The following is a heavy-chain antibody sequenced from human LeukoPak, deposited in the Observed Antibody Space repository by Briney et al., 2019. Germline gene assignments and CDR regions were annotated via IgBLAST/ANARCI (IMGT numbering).Heavy chain of an antibody. Sequence: GGSLRLSCAASGFTFSTYWMSWVRQAPGKGLEWVANIKQDGSEKYYVDSVKGRFTISRDNAKNSLYLQMNSLRVEDTAVYYCARDGLGVVGRSGYYYGPPHFDYWGQGTLVTVSS. CDR2: IKQDGSEK. V-gene: IGHV3-7*05. D-gene: IGHD3-22*01. J-gene: IGHJ4*02. CDR3: ARDGLGVVGRSGYYYGPPHFDY. CDR1: GFTFSTYW.